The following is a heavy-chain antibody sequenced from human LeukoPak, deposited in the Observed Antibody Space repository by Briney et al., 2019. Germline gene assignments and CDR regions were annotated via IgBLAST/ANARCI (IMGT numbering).Heavy chain of an antibody. Sequence: PSETLSLTCTASGGSISSSSYYWGWIRQPPGKGLEWIGSIYYSGSTYYNPSLKSRVTISVDTSKNQFSLKLSSVTAADTAVYYCASYDSSSYYYGHWGHGTLVTVSS. CDR3: ASYDSSSYYYGH. D-gene: IGHD3-22*01. V-gene: IGHV4-39*01. CDR2: IYYSGST. CDR1: GGSISSSSYY. J-gene: IGHJ4*01.